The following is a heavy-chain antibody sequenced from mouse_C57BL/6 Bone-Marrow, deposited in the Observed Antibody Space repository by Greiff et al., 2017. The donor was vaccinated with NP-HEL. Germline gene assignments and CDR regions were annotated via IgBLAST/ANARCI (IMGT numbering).Heavy chain of an antibody. Sequence: EVQGVESGGGLVQPGESLKLSCESNEYEFPSHDMSWVRKTPEKRLELVAAINSDGGSTYYPDTMERRFIISRDNTKKTLYLQMSSLRSEDTALYYCARRSTMALGYYFDYWGQGTTLTVSS. CDR3: ARRSTMALGYYFDY. CDR1: EYEFPSHD. D-gene: IGHD2-1*01. J-gene: IGHJ2*01. V-gene: IGHV5-2*01. CDR2: INSDGGST.